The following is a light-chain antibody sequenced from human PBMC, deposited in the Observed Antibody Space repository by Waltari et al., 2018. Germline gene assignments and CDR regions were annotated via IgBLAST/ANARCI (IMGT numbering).Light chain of an antibody. V-gene: IGLV2-14*01. CDR1: RSDVGGSNY. J-gene: IGLJ2*01. CDR3: SSYTSSSVVV. Sequence: QSALTQPASVSGSPGPSITISCPGTRSDVGGSNYVSWYQQHPGKAPKLMIYEVRKRASGVSNRFSGSKSGNTASLTISGLQAEDEADYYCSSYTSSSVVVFGGGTKLTVL. CDR2: EVR.